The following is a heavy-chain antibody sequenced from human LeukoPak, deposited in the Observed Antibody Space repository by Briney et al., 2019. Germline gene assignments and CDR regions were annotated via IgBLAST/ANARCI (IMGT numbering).Heavy chain of an antibody. CDR2: ISAYNGNT. Sequence: ASVKVSCKASGYTFTSYGISWVRQAPGQGLEWMGWISAYNGNTNYAQKLQGGVTMTTDTSTSTAYTELRSLRSDDTAVYYCARDYPYYYDSSGYYSTRGDAFDIWGQGTMVTVSS. J-gene: IGHJ3*02. CDR3: ARDYPYYYDSSGYYSTRGDAFDI. CDR1: GYTFTSYG. D-gene: IGHD3-22*01. V-gene: IGHV1-18*01.